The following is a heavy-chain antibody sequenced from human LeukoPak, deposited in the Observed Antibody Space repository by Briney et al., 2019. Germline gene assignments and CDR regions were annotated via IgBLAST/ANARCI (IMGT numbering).Heavy chain of an antibody. CDR3: ARDLTERKYYIAY. D-gene: IGHD2-8*02. V-gene: IGHV3-30*02. J-gene: IGHJ4*02. Sequence: GGSLRLSCAASGFTFCSFGMHWVRQAPGEGLEWVAYIGYTGTDTYYADSVKGRFTISRDNSKNTVHLQVNSLRAADTALYSCARDLTERKYYIAYWGQGTLVTVSS. CDR1: GFTFCSFG. CDR2: IGYTGTDT.